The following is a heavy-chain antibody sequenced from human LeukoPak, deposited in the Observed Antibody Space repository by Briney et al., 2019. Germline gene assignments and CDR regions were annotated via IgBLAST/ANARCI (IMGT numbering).Heavy chain of an antibody. Sequence: SETLSLTCTVSGGSISSYYWSWIRQPPGKGLEWIGYFYYSGSTNYNPSLKSRVTIAVDTSKDQFSLKLSSVTAPDTAVYYCAREVSEDYDFWSGYSPGAFDIWGQGTMVTVSS. CDR1: GGSISSYY. CDR3: AREVSEDYDFWSGYSPGAFDI. J-gene: IGHJ3*02. D-gene: IGHD3-3*01. V-gene: IGHV4-59*01. CDR2: FYYSGST.